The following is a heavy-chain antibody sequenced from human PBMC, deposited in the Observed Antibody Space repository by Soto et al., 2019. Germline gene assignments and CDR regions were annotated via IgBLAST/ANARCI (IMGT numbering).Heavy chain of an antibody. V-gene: IGHV4-34*01. Sequence: SETLSLTCAVYGGSFSGYYWSWIRQPPGKGLEWIGEINHSGSTNYNPSLKSRVTISVDTSKNQFSLKLSSVTAADTAVYYCARGRDSITMVRGVGWFDPWGQGTLVTVSS. J-gene: IGHJ5*02. D-gene: IGHD3-10*01. CDR3: ARGRDSITMVRGVGWFDP. CDR1: GGSFSGYY. CDR2: INHSGST.